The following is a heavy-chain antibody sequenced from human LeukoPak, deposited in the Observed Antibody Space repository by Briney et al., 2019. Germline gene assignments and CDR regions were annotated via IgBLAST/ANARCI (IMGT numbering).Heavy chain of an antibody. Sequence: GASVKVSCKASGGTFSSYAISWVRQAPGQGLEWMGRIIPILGIANYAQKFQGRVTITADKSTSTAYMELSSLRSEDTAVYYCARGPITMIVVVLTLDYGMDVWGQGTTVTVSS. CDR1: GGTFSSYA. V-gene: IGHV1-69*04. CDR2: IIPILGIA. D-gene: IGHD3-22*01. CDR3: ARGPITMIVVVLTLDYGMDV. J-gene: IGHJ6*02.